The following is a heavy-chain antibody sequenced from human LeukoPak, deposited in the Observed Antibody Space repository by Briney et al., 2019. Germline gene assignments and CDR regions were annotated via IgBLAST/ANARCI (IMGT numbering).Heavy chain of an antibody. V-gene: IGHV4-61*08. CDR3: AQWLVDSWFDP. Sequence: RASETLSLTCTVSGGSTSSGDYYWSWIRQSPGKGLEWIGYIYYSGSTNYNPSLKSRVTISVDTSKNQFSLKLSSVTAADTAVYYCAQWLVDSWFDPWGQGTLVTVSS. CDR1: GGSTSSGDYY. CDR2: IYYSGST. D-gene: IGHD6-19*01. J-gene: IGHJ5*02.